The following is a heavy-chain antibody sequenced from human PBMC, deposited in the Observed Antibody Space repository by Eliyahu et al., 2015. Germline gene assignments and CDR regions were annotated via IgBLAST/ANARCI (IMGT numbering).Heavy chain of an antibody. CDR3: ARLVDQVFGQADS. CDR2: ICYSGTT. Sequence: QVQLRESGPGLVKPSETLSLTCTVSGGSINXDSYCWGWIRQAPGKGPEWIGSICYSGTTYDNPSLKSRVTTSVDPPKNHFSLKLTSVTAADTAVYYCARLVDQVFGQADSWGQGTLVTVSS. D-gene: IGHD3-10*01. V-gene: IGHV4-39*01. CDR1: GGSINXDSYC. J-gene: IGHJ4*02.